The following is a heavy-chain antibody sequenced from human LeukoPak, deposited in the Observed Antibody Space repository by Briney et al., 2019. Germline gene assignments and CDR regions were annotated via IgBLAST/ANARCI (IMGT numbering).Heavy chain of an antibody. J-gene: IGHJ4*02. Sequence: GESLKISCKDSGSTFTSHWIGWVRQMPGKGLEWMGVIYPADSETTYSPSFQGQVTISADKFISTAYLQWSSLKASDTAMYYCATPTTGCSSTSCYLLFWGQGTLVTVSS. CDR2: IYPADSET. CDR3: ATPTTGCSSTSCYLLF. D-gene: IGHD2-2*01. V-gene: IGHV5-51*01. CDR1: GSTFTSHW.